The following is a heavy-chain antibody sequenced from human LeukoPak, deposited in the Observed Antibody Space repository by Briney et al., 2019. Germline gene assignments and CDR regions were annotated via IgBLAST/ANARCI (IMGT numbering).Heavy chain of an antibody. CDR2: IKRKSDGGTS. Sequence: GGSLRLFCAASGFTFSNAWMSWVREAPGKGLECVVGIKRKSDGGTSDYVAPVKGRFTISNDEPKNPLYLQMNSLKSEDTAVYYCTTAPLRYFDWLEDVGDYWGQGTLVTVSS. V-gene: IGHV3-15*01. CDR3: TTAPLRYFDWLEDVGDY. CDR1: GFTFSNAW. D-gene: IGHD3-9*01. J-gene: IGHJ4*02.